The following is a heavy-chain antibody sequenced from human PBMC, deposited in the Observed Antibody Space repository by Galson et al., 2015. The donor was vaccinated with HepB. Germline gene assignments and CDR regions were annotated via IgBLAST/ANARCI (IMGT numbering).Heavy chain of an antibody. J-gene: IGHJ6*02. CDR1: GGTFSSYA. CDR2: IIPIFGTA. CDR3: ASRSGYHTYYGMDV. V-gene: IGHV1-69*06. D-gene: IGHD3-3*01. Sequence: SVKVSCKASGGTFSSYAISWVRQAPGQGLEWMGVIIPIFGTANYAQKFQGRFTITADKSTSTAYMKLSSLRSEDTAVYYCASRSGYHTYYGMDVWGQGTTVTVSS.